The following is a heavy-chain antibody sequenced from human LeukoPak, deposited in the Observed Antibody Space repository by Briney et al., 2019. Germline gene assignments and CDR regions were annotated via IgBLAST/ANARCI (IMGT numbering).Heavy chain of an antibody. CDR2: IYHGGST. CDR3: ARESAQWGWYFDL. Sequence: NPSETLSLTCTVSGGSVSSSHYWGWIRQPPGKGLEWIGSIYHGGSTYYNPSLKSRVTMSVDTSKNQFSLKLSSVTAADTAVYYCARESAQWGWYFDLWGRGTLVTVSS. D-gene: IGHD1-26*01. J-gene: IGHJ2*01. V-gene: IGHV4-39*07. CDR1: GGSVSSSHY.